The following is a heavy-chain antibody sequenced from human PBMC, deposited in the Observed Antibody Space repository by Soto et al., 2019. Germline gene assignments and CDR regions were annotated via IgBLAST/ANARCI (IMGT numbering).Heavy chain of an antibody. Sequence: GESLKISCAASGFTFSSYAMSWVRQAPGKGLEWVSAISGSGGSTYYADSVKGRFTISRDNSKNTLYLQMNSLRAEDTAVYYCAKETPPSGSFDYWGQGTLVTVSS. CDR3: AKETPPSGSFDY. V-gene: IGHV3-23*01. J-gene: IGHJ4*02. CDR1: GFTFSSYA. CDR2: ISGSGGST. D-gene: IGHD3-10*01.